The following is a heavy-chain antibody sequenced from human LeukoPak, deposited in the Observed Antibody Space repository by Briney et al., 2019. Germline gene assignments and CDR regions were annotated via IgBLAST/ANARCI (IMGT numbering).Heavy chain of an antibody. Sequence: GGSLRLSCAASGFTFSDYYMSWIRQAPGKGLEWVSYISSSGSTIYYADSVKGRFTISRDNAKNSLYLQMSSLRAEDTAVYYCAGFGEFLDAFDIWGQGTRVTVSS. J-gene: IGHJ3*02. CDR3: AGFGEFLDAFDI. CDR2: ISSSGSTI. V-gene: IGHV3-11*01. CDR1: GFTFSDYY. D-gene: IGHD3-10*01.